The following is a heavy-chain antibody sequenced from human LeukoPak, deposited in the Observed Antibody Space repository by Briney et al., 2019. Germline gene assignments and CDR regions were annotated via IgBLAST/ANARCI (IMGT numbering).Heavy chain of an antibody. J-gene: IGHJ4*02. CDR2: IYPGDSDT. CDR1: GYSFTSYR. Sequence: GESLKISCKGSGYSFTSYRIGWVRQMPGKGLEWMGIIYPGDSDTRYSPSFQGQVTISADKSISTAYLQWSSLKASDTAMYYCARSPSYDFWSGYLHFDYWGQGTLVTVSS. CDR3: ARSPSYDFWSGYLHFDY. V-gene: IGHV5-51*01. D-gene: IGHD3-3*01.